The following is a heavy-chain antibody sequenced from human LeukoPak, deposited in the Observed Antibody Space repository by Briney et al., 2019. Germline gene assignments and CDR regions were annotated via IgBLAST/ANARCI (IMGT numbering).Heavy chain of an antibody. CDR2: INHSGST. Sequence: SETLSLTCAVYGGSFVGYYWSWLRQPPGKGLEWIGEINHSGSTNYNPSLKSRVTISKDTPKNQFSLKLSSVTAADTAVYYCVREHDWGDFDFWGQGTLVTVSS. V-gene: IGHV4-34*01. CDR3: VREHDWGDFDF. D-gene: IGHD3-9*01. J-gene: IGHJ4*02. CDR1: GGSFVGYY.